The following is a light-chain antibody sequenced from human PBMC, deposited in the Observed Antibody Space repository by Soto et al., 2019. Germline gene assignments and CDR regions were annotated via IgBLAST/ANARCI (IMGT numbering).Light chain of an antibody. V-gene: IGKV3-20*01. J-gene: IGKJ3*01. CDR2: DAS. Sequence: EIVLTQSPGTLSLSPGERATLSCRASPSVASSHLAWYRQKPGQTPRLLIYDASSRATGIPDRIIGSWSGTDFTLTISRLEPEDFAVDYCQQYGSAPFTFGPGTKVDIK. CDR3: QQYGSAPFT. CDR1: PSVASSH.